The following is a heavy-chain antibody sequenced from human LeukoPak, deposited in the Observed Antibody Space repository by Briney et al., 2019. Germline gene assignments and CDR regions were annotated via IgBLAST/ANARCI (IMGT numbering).Heavy chain of an antibody. V-gene: IGHV3-21*01. CDR1: GFTFSTYS. CDR2: ISSDSNYI. Sequence: GGALRLSCAASGFTFSTYSMNWVRQAPGKGLEWVSSISSDSNYIYYADSLKGRFTISRDNAKNSLYLQMISLRAEDTAVYYCARVAFGLYVMDVWGQGTTVTVSS. CDR3: ARVAFGLYVMDV. D-gene: IGHD3-16*01. J-gene: IGHJ6*02.